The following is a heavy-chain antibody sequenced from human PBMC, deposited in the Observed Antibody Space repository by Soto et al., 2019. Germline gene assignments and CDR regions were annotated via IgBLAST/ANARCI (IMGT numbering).Heavy chain of an antibody. CDR2: IYYSGST. D-gene: IGHD6-13*01. V-gene: IGHV4-59*01. Sequence: PSETLSLTCTVSGGSISSYYWSWIRQPPGKGLEWIGYIYYSGSTNYNPSLKSRVTISVDTSKSQFSLKLSSVTAADTAVYYCASINPLAAEYYYYGMDVWGQGTTVTVSS. CDR1: GGSISSYY. J-gene: IGHJ6*02. CDR3: ASINPLAAEYYYYGMDV.